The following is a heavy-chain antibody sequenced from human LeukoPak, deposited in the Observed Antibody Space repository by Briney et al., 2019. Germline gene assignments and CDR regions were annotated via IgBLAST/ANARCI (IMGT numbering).Heavy chain of an antibody. Sequence: GGSLRLSCSASGFTFSSYAMTWVRQAPGKGLEWVSSFSFNGESTYYADSAKGRFTISRDNSKNTLYLQMNSLRAEDTAVYYCAKGGYSNGRYYYYYMDVWGEGTTVTVSS. D-gene: IGHD5-18*01. CDR3: AKGGYSNGRYYYYYMDV. V-gene: IGHV3-23*01. CDR2: FSFNGEST. J-gene: IGHJ6*03. CDR1: GFTFSSYA.